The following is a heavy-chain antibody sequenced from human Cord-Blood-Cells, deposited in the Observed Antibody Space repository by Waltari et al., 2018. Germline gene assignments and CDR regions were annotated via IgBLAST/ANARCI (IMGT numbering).Heavy chain of an antibody. CDR2: ISGRGGRT. CDR1: GFTFSSYA. CDR3: AKDSAGATDY. J-gene: IGHJ4*02. D-gene: IGHD1-26*01. V-gene: IGHV3-23*04. Sequence: EVQLVESGGGLVQPGGSLGPSCAASGFTFSSYAMSWVRQAPGKGLEWVAAISGRGGRTYYADYVKGRFTISRDNSKNTLYLQMNSLRAEDTAVYYCAKDSAGATDYWGQGTLVTVSS.